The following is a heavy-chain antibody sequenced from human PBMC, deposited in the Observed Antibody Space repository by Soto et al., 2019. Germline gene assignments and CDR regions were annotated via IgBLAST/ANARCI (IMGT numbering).Heavy chain of an antibody. V-gene: IGHV1-46*01. Sequence: QVQLVQSGAEVKKPGASVKISCKASGYTFTTHFMLWVRQAPGQVLAWMGIIDPSAGSTTYAQKFQGRVTRTRDTSTSATYTGLGSLRSDDTAVYYCARSPVPTGTTLFNFDSWGQGTLVTVSS. D-gene: IGHD1-1*01. CDR2: IDPSAGST. CDR1: GYTFTTHF. J-gene: IGHJ4*02. CDR3: ARSPVPTGTTLFNFDS.